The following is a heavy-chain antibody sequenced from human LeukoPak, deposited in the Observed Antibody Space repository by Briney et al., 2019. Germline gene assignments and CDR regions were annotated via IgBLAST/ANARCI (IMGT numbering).Heavy chain of an antibody. V-gene: IGHV3-23*01. D-gene: IGHD6-19*01. CDR1: GFTFNSYG. CDR2: ISGSGDRT. CDR3: AKGGPIEQWLVKGTFDY. J-gene: IGHJ4*02. Sequence: PGGSLRLSCAASGFTFNSYGMTWVRQAPGKGLECVSGISGSGDRTYYADSVKGRFTISRDNPKNTLYLQMYSLRAEDTAIYYCAKGGPIEQWLVKGTFDYWGQGTLVTVSS.